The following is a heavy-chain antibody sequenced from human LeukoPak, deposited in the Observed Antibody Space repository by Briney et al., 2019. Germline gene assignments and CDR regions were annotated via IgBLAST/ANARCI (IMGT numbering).Heavy chain of an antibody. V-gene: IGHV3-9*01. Sequence: GGSLRLSCAASGFTFSSYAMHWVRQAPGKGLEWVSGISWNSGSIGYADSVKGRFTISRDNAKNSLYLQMNSLRAEDTALYYCAKDIDDSSGYPSFDYWGQGTLVTVSS. CDR1: GFTFSSYA. D-gene: IGHD3-22*01. CDR3: AKDIDDSSGYPSFDY. CDR2: ISWNSGSI. J-gene: IGHJ4*02.